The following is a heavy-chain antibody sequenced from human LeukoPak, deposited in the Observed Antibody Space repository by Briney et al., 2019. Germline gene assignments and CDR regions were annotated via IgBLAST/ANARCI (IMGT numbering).Heavy chain of an antibody. CDR1: GYTFTSYA. D-gene: IGHD3-22*01. J-gene: IGHJ4*02. CDR3: ARSRITMIVVGKSFDY. V-gene: IGHV1-3*01. CDR2: INAGNGNT. Sequence: SVKVSCKASGYTFTSYAMHWVRQAPGQRLEWMGWINAGNGNTKYSQKFQGRVTITRDTSASTAYMELSSLRSEDTAVYYCARSRITMIVVGKSFDYWGQGTLVTVSS.